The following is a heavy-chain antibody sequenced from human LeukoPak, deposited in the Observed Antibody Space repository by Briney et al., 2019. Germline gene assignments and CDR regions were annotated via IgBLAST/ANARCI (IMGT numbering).Heavy chain of an antibody. D-gene: IGHD4-17*01. CDR3: ARDAPYGDLDTFDY. CDR1: GYSFTSYG. V-gene: IGHV1-18*01. CDR2: ISAYNGNT. J-gene: IGHJ4*02. Sequence: GESLKISCKGSGYSFTSYGISWVRQAPGQGLEWMGWISAYNGNTNYAQKLQGRVTMTTDTSTSTAYMELRSLRSDDTAVYYCARDAPYGDLDTFDYWGQGTLVTVSS.